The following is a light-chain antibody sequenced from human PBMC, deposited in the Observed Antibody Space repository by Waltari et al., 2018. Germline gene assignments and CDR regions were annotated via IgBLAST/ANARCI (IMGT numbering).Light chain of an antibody. CDR1: QGISSY. V-gene: IGKV1-8*01. CDR2: AAS. J-gene: IGKJ1*01. Sequence: AIRMTQSPSSLSASTGDRVTITCRASQGISSYLAWYQQKPGKAPKLLIYAASTLQSGVPSRFSGSGSGTDFTLTISCLQSEDFATYYCQQYYSSRTFGQGTKVEIK. CDR3: QQYYSSRT.